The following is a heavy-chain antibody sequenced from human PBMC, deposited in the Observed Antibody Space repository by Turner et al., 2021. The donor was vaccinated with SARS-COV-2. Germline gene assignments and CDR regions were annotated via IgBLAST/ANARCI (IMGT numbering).Heavy chain of an antibody. J-gene: IGHJ4*02. D-gene: IGHD3-9*01. V-gene: IGHV4-39*01. CDR3: ARHGLDILSGVFDY. CDR1: GGSISTNNYY. Sequence: QLQLQESGPGLVKPSETLSHTCTVHGGSISTNNYYWGCFRLSPGKGLEGIRTVYYSGSTYSNPSLKSRITISVNTSKNQFSLKLGSVTAAETAVYYCARHGLDILSGVFDYWGQGIMVTVSS. CDR2: VYYSGST.